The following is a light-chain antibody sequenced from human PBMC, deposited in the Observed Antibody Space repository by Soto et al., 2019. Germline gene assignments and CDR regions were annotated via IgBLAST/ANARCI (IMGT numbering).Light chain of an antibody. V-gene: IGKV3-20*01. CDR3: QQHGSSPWT. CDR1: QSVSSSY. CDR2: GAS. Sequence: EIVLTQSPGTLSLSPGERATLSCRASQSVSSSYLAWYQQKPGQAPRLLIYGASSRATGIPDRFSGSGSGTDFTLTISRLEPEDFAVYYCQQHGSSPWTFGGGTKVEIK. J-gene: IGKJ4*01.